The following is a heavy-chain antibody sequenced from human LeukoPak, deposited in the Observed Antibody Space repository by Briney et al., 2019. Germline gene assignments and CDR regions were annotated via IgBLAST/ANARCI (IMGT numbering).Heavy chain of an antibody. CDR3: ARAIPGYYYGMDV. Sequence: SETLSLTCIVSGGSISSSIYYWAWVRQPPGKGLEWIGTVFYNGATQYSPSLRSRVTISIDTSTNQFSLKLTSVTAADTAVYYCARAIPGYYYGMDVWGQGTTVTVSS. CDR2: VFYNGAT. CDR1: GGSISSSIYY. J-gene: IGHJ6*02. V-gene: IGHV4-39*07. D-gene: IGHD2-21*01.